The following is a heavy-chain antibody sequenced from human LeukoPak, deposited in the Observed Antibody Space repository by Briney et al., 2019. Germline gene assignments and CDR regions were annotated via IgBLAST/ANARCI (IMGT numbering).Heavy chain of an antibody. CDR1: GFTFSNSA. J-gene: IGHJ4*02. Sequence: ASVKVSCKASGFTFSNSAIQWVRQARGQRLEWIGWIIVGSGRTHYAQNLQERLTITRDMSTNTAYMELSSLRSEDTAVYYCAAELYSGTYGRCCSFAFWGQGTPVTVSS. D-gene: IGHD1-26*01. CDR2: IIVGSGRT. V-gene: IGHV1-58*02. CDR3: AAELYSGTYGRCCSFAF.